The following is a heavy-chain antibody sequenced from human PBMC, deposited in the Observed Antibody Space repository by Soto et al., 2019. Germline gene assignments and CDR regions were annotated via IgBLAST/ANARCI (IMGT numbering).Heavy chain of an antibody. D-gene: IGHD6-13*01. J-gene: IGHJ4*02. CDR1: GYSCRADY. CDR2: INPNSGGT. Sequence: NLSRKAFGYSCRADYMPCLRQTPRKVLEWMGWINPNSGGTNYAQKFQGWVTMTRDTSTSTAYMELRSLRSDDTAVYYCARAGLYIGIAAAERYFYYRGQGTPVTVSS. V-gene: IGHV1-2*04. CDR3: ARAGLYIGIAAAERYFYY.